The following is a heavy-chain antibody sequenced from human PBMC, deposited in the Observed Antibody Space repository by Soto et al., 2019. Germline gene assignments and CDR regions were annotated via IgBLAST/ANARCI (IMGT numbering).Heavy chain of an antibody. CDR2: LYYSGTT. Sequence: QVKLQESGPGLVKPSETLSLTCTVSGASITTKSWNWVRQSPGKGLKWLGYLYYSGTTNYNPSLKSRVTISIDTSKNQISLNLTSVTAADTAVYYCARGLSWSPYFDLWGQGTRVTVSS. CDR3: ARGLSWSPYFDL. CDR1: GASITTKS. J-gene: IGHJ4*02. V-gene: IGHV4-59*01. D-gene: IGHD6-13*01.